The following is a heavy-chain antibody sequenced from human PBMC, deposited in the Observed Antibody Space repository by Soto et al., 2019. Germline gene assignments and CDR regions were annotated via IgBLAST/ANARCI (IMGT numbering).Heavy chain of an antibody. CDR1: GFSLTGSGVG. J-gene: IGHJ4*02. CDR3: ARFLWSDTSLYYFDY. Sequence: QITLKESGPTLVKPTQTLTLTCTFSGFSLTGSGVGVGWIRQPPGKALEWLALIYWDDDKRYSPSLKSRLTTTKDTSKNQVALTITNMDPLDTATYYCARFLWSDTSLYYFDYWGQGTLVTVSS. V-gene: IGHV2-5*02. D-gene: IGHD3-3*01. CDR2: IYWDDDK.